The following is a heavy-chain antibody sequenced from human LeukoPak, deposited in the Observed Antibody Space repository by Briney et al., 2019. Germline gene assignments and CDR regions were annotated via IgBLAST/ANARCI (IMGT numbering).Heavy chain of an antibody. V-gene: IGHV4-38-2*01. CDR1: GYSISSGYY. J-gene: IGHJ4*02. D-gene: IGHD6-6*01. Sequence: SETLSLTCAVSGYSISSGYYWGWIRQPPGKGLEWIGSIYHSGSTYYNPSLKSRVTISVDTSKNQFSLKLSSVTAADTAVYYCARGPIAARPAPFDYWGQGNLVTVSS. CDR2: IYHSGST. CDR3: ARGPIAARPAPFDY.